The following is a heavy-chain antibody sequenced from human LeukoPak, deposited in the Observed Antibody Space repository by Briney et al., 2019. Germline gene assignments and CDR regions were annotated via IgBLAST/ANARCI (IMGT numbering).Heavy chain of an antibody. CDR1: GFTFSNYW. J-gene: IGHJ3*02. CDR3: ARRTFPNDAFDI. V-gene: IGHV3-7*02. Sequence: PGGSLRLSCAASGFTFSNYWMNWVRQAPGKGLEWVANIKQDGSDKFYVDSVKGRFTISRDNAKNSLYLQMNSLRAEDTAVYYCARRTFPNDAFDIWGQGTMVTVSS. CDR2: IKQDGSDK. D-gene: IGHD1-7*01.